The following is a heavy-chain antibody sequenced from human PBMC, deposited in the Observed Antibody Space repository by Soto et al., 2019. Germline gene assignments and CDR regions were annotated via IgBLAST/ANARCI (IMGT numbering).Heavy chain of an antibody. CDR3: ARRDYYASASLTFDY. CDR1: GFSLTTSGMG. D-gene: IGHD3-10*01. V-gene: IGHV2-5*02. Sequence: QITLKESGPTLVKPTQTLTLTCTFSGFSLTTSGMGVGWIRQPPGRAREWLALIYWDDDNRYSPSLKSRLTITKYTSKNQVVLTMTNMDPADTGTYYCARRDYYASASLTFDYWGQGALVTVSS. CDR2: IYWDDDN. J-gene: IGHJ4*02.